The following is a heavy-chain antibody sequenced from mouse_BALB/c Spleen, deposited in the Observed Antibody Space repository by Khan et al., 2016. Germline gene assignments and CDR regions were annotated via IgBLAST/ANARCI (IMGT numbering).Heavy chain of an antibody. V-gene: IGHV5-9-4*01. D-gene: IGHD2-13*01. CDR3: AREGDAMDY. CDR2: ISSGGSYT. J-gene: IGHJ4*01. Sequence: EVELVESGGGLVKPGGSLKLSCAASGFTFSSYAMPWVRQSPEKRLEWVAEISSGGSYTYYPDTVTGRFTISRDNAKNTLYLEMSSLRSEDTAMYYCAREGDAMDYWGQGTSVTVSS. CDR1: GFTFSSYA.